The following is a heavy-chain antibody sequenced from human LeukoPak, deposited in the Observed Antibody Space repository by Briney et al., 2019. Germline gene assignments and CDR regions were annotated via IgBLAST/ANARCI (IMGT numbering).Heavy chain of an antibody. J-gene: IGHJ3*02. V-gene: IGHV3-7*01. CDR3: ARVPAGVIGMKDAFDI. CDR1: GFTFSRYW. D-gene: IGHD3-16*02. Sequence: GGSLRLSCAASGFTFSRYWMSWVRQAPGKGLEWVANIKEDGSEKKYVDSVKGRFTISRDNAKNSVYLQMNSLRVEDTAVYYCARVPAGVIGMKDAFDIWGQGTMVTVSS. CDR2: IKEDGSEK.